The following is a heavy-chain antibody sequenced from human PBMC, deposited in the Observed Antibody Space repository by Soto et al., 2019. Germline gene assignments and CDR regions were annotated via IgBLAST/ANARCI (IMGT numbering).Heavy chain of an antibody. CDR1: GGSFSGYY. CDR2: IYYSGST. D-gene: IGHD4-4*01. Sequence: SETLSLTCAVDGGSFSGYYWSWIRQPPGKGLEWIGYIYYSGSTNYNPSLKSRVTISVDTSKNQFSLKLTSVTAADTAVYYCARLPVDAFDIWGQGTMVTVSS. J-gene: IGHJ3*02. V-gene: IGHV4-59*08. CDR3: ARLPVDAFDI.